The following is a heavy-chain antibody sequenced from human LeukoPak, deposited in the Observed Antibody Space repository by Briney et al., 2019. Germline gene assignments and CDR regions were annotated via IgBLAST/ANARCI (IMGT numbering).Heavy chain of an antibody. Sequence: GGSLRLSCAASGFTFSNYWMHWVRQAPGKGLVWVSRINSDGSNTSYANSVKGRFTISRDNAKNTLYLQMNSLRAEDTAVYYCAKDRWEHDAFDIRGQGTMVTVSS. CDR3: AKDRWEHDAFDI. J-gene: IGHJ3*02. CDR2: INSDGSNT. CDR1: GFTFSNYW. D-gene: IGHD1-26*01. V-gene: IGHV3-74*01.